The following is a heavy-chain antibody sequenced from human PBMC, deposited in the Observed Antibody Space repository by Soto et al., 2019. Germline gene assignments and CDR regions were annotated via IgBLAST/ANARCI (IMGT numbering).Heavy chain of an antibody. V-gene: IGHV3-23*01. Sequence: GGSLRLSCSASGFPFSTYAMNWVRQAPGKGLEWVSGITGSGGSTYYADSVKGRFTVSRDNPKNTLDLQMNSLRAEDTAVYYCAKAGGDCSGGTCYSGQGDCWGQGTLVTVSS. J-gene: IGHJ4*02. CDR3: AKAGGDCSGGTCYSGQGDC. CDR1: GFPFSTYA. CDR2: ITGSGGST. D-gene: IGHD2-15*01.